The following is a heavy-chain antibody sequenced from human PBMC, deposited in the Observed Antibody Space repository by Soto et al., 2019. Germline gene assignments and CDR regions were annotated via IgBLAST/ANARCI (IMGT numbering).Heavy chain of an antibody. V-gene: IGHV4-59*11. Sequence: PSETLSLTYTVSDGYISSHDGSWIRKPPGKGLEWMGYIYYSGSTYYNPSLKSRVTISVDTSKNQFSLKLSSVTAADTAVYYCARDSDSSGYYHDYWGQGTLVTGFS. CDR1: DGYISSHD. D-gene: IGHD3-22*01. J-gene: IGHJ4*02. CDR2: IYYSGST. CDR3: ARDSDSSGYYHDY.